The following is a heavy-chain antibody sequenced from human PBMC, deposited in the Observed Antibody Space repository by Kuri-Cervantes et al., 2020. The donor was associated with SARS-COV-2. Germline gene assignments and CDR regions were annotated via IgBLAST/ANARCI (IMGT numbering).Heavy chain of an antibody. Sequence: SETLSLTCTVSGGSISSSSCYWGWIRQPPGKGLEWIGSIYYSGSTYYNPSLKSRVTISVDTSKNQFSLKLSSVTAADTAVYYCARQGVVIAIKGWFDPWGQGTLVTVSS. D-gene: IGHD2-21*01. CDR3: ARQGVVIAIKGWFDP. V-gene: IGHV4-39*01. CDR2: IYYSGST. CDR1: GGSISSSSCY. J-gene: IGHJ5*02.